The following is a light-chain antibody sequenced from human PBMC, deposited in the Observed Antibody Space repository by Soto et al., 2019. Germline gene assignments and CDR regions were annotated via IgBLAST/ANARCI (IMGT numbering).Light chain of an antibody. CDR3: QQRSNWPQRT. J-gene: IGKJ1*01. CDR2: AAS. CDR1: QGISSY. V-gene: IGKV1-9*01. Sequence: DIQLTQSPSFLSASVGDRVTITCRASQGISSYLAWYQQKPGKAPKLLIYAASTLQSGVPSRFSGSGSGTEFTLTISSLQPEDFAVYYCQQRSNWPQRTFGQGTKVEIK.